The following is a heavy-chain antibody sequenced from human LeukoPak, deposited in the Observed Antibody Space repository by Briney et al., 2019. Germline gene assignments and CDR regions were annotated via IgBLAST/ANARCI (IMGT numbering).Heavy chain of an antibody. J-gene: IGHJ5*02. D-gene: IGHD2-15*01. CDR1: GYTFTSYY. CDR2: INPSGGST. CDR3: ARDFRSGGSFNWFDP. V-gene: IGHV1-46*01. Sequence: GASVKVSCKASGYTFTSYYMHWVRQAPGQGLEWMGIINPSGGSTSYAQKFQGRVTMTRDTSTSTVYMELSSLRSEDTAVYYCARDFRSGGSFNWFDPWGQGTLVTVSS.